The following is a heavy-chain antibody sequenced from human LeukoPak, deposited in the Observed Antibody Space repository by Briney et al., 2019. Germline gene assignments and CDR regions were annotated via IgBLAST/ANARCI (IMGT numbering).Heavy chain of an antibody. CDR3: ARAGGRSRFDP. J-gene: IGHJ5*02. Sequence: ASVKVSCKASGYTFTGYYVHWVRQAPGQGLEWMGWMNPKSGGTNYAQKFQGRVTMTTDTSMSTAYMELSRLTSDDTAVYYCARAGGRSRFDPWGQGTLVTVSS. V-gene: IGHV1-2*02. D-gene: IGHD2-15*01. CDR2: MNPKSGGT. CDR1: GYTFTGYY.